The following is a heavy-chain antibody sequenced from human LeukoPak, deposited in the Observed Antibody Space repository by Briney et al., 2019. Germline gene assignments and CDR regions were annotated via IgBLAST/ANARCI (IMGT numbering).Heavy chain of an antibody. J-gene: IGHJ4*02. CDR2: ISYDGSNK. CDR3: AREGVYSSGWSAYYYDSSGYGHLDY. V-gene: IGHV3-30*04. CDR1: GFTFSSYA. D-gene: IGHD3-22*01. Sequence: PGRSLRLSCAASGFTFSSYAMHWVRQAPGKGLEWVAVISYDGSNKYYADSVKGRFTISRDNSKNTLYLQMNSLRAEDTAVYYCAREGVYSSGWSAYYYDSSGYGHLDYWGQGTLVTVSS.